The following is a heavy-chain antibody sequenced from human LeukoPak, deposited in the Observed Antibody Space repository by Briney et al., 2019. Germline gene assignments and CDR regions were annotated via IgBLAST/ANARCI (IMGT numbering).Heavy chain of an antibody. CDR2: IYSGDNT. CDR3: ARQSTARAFDI. CDR1: GFTVSSNY. D-gene: IGHD2-2*01. J-gene: IGHJ3*02. V-gene: IGHV3-53*04. Sequence: GGSLRLSCAASGFTVSSNYMNWVRQAPGKGLEWVSVIYSGDNTYYSDSVKGRFTVSRHNSKNTLYLQMNSLRAEDTAVYYCARQSTARAFDIWGQGTMVIVSS.